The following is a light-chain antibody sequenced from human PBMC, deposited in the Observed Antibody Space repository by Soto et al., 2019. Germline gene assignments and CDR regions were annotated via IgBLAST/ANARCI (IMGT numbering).Light chain of an antibody. CDR2: GAS. CDR1: QSISRN. CDR3: QQSYNTPRT. Sequence: DIQMTQSPSSLSASVGDRFTITCRASQSISRNLNWYQQKPGTAPKLLMFGASTLQSGVPSRFSGSGSGTDFTLTITSLQPEDFATYYCQQSYNTPRTFGQGTKVYIK. J-gene: IGKJ1*01. V-gene: IGKV1-39*01.